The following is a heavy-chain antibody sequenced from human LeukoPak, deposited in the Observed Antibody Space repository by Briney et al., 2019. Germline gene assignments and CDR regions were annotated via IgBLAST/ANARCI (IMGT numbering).Heavy chain of an antibody. CDR2: SDPEDGET. CDR1: GYTLTELS. D-gene: IGHD5-24*01. Sequence: ASVKVSCKVSGYTLTELSMHWVRQAPGKGLEWMGGSDPEDGETIYAQKFQGRVTMTEDTSTDAAYMELSSLRSEDTAVYYCATDGGWLQYGAFDIWGQGTMVIVSS. J-gene: IGHJ3*02. V-gene: IGHV1-24*01. CDR3: ATDGGWLQYGAFDI.